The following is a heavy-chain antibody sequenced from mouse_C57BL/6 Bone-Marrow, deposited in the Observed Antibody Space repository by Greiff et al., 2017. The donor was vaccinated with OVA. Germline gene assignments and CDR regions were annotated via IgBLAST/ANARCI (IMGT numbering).Heavy chain of an antibody. CDR3: ARLDYYGSSYDAMDY. D-gene: IGHD1-1*01. J-gene: IGHJ4*01. V-gene: IGHV1-63*01. Sequence: VQLQQSGAELVRPGTSVKMSCKASGYTFTNYWIGWAKQRPGHGLEWIGDIYPGGGYTNYNEKFKGKATLTADKSSSTAYMQFSSLTSEDSAIYYCARLDYYGSSYDAMDYWGQGTSVTVSS. CDR2: IYPGGGYT. CDR1: GYTFTNYW.